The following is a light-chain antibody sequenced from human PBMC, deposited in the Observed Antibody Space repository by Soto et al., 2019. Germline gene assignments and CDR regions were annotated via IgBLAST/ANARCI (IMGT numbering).Light chain of an antibody. CDR2: DAS. J-gene: IGKJ1*01. CDR1: QTVRNNY. V-gene: IGKV3-20*01. CDR3: QQYGSSPSWT. Sequence: EFVLTQPPGTLSLSPGERATLSCRASQTVRNNYLAWYQQKPGQAPRLLIYDASSRATGIPDRFSGGGSGTDFTLTISRLEPEDFAVYYCQQYGSSPSWTFGQGTKVDI.